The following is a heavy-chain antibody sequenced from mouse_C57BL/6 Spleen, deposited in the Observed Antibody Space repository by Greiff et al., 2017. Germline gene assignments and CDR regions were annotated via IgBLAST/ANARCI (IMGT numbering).Heavy chain of an antibody. D-gene: IGHD1-1*01. V-gene: IGHV14-3*01. CDR1: GFNIKDTY. CDR3: AVDYYGSSYVNPPSSY. J-gene: IGHJ3*01. Sequence: EVQLQQSVAELVRPGASVKLSCTASGFNIKDTYMHWVKQRPEQGLEWIGRIDPANGNTRYAPKFQGKATITADTSSNTAYLQLSSLTSEDPAIYYCAVDYYGSSYVNPPSSYWGQGTMVTVSA. CDR2: IDPANGNT.